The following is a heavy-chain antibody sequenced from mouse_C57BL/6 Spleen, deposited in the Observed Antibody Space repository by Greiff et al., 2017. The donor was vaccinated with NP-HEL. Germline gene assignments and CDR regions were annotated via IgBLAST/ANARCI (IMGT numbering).Heavy chain of an antibody. CDR2: ISYDGSH. Sequence: EVQLQESGPGLVKPSQSLSLTCSVTGYSITSGYYWNWIRQFPGNKLEWMGYISYDGSHNYNPSLKNRISITRDTSKNQFFLKLNSVTTEDTATYYCARGEDYEAYWGQGTLVTVSA. J-gene: IGHJ3*01. CDR3: ARGEDYEAY. D-gene: IGHD2-4*01. V-gene: IGHV3-6*01. CDR1: GYSITSGYY.